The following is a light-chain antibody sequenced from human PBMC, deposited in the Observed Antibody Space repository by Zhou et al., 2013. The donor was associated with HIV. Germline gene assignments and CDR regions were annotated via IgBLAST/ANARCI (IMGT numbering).Light chain of an antibody. J-gene: IGKJ5*01. CDR3: QQINSYPIT. CDR1: QDIINF. V-gene: IGKV1-17*03. Sequence: DIQMTQSPSAMSASVGGRVTITCRASQDIINFLAWFQQKPGKVPKRLVYAESSLQSGVPSRFSGSGSGTEFNLTISSLQPEDFATYYCQQINSYPITFGQGTRLDIQ. CDR2: AES.